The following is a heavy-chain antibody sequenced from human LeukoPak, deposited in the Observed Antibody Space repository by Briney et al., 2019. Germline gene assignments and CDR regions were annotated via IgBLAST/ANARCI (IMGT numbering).Heavy chain of an antibody. V-gene: IGHV4-38-2*02. D-gene: IGHD1-1*01. CDR2: MYHSGST. CDR1: GYSISSAYY. J-gene: IGHJ5*02. Sequence: SETLSLTCSVSGYSISSAYYWGWIRQPPGKGLEWIGTMYHSGSTNYNPSLKSRVTISVDTSKNHFSLKVSSVTAADTAVYYCARRWNARLYNWFDPWGQGTLVTVSS. CDR3: ARRWNARLYNWFDP.